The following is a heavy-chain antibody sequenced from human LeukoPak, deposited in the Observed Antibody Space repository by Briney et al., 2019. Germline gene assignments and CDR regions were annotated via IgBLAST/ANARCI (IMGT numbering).Heavy chain of an antibody. CDR1: GYTFTGYY. CDR3: ARAVIVVVPAANYMDV. J-gene: IGHJ6*03. CDR2: INPNSGGT. D-gene: IGHD2-2*01. Sequence: ASVKVSCKASGYTFTGYYMHWVRQAPGQGLEWMGWINPNSGGTNYAQKFQGRVTMTRDTSISTAYTELSRLRSDDTAVYYCARAVIVVVPAANYMDVWGKGTTVTVSS. V-gene: IGHV1-2*02.